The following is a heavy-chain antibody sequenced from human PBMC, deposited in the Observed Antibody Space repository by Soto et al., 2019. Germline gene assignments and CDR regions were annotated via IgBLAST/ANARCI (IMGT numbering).Heavy chain of an antibody. CDR1: GGSINSGAYH. CDR2: ISYRGTT. V-gene: IGHV4-31*03. Sequence: QVQLQESGPRLVKPSQDLSLTCTVSGGSINSGAYHWSWVRQHPGKGLEWIGAISYRGTTYSNPSLQSRMTMSVDPSKNQLSLKLSSVTAADTAVYYCARMSATGTRWFDPWGPGTLVTVSS. CDR3: ARMSATGTRWFDP. D-gene: IGHD1-1*01. J-gene: IGHJ5*02.